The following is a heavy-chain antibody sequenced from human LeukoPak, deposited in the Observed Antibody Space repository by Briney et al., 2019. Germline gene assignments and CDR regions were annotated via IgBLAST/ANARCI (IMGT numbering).Heavy chain of an antibody. CDR3: AREAVYYDRSVSLNWFDP. CDR2: ISAYSGFS. CDR1: GYTFTSHG. Sequence: GASVKVSCKASGYTFTSHGLSWVRQAPGQGLEWMGWISAYSGFSSYAQEFQGRYTMTTDTSTSTAYMELRSLRSDDTAVYYCAREAVYYDRSVSLNWFDPWGQGTLVTVSS. D-gene: IGHD3-22*01. J-gene: IGHJ5*02. V-gene: IGHV1-18*01.